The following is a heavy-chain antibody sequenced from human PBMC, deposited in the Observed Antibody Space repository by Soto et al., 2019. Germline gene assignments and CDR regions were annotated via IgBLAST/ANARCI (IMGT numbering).Heavy chain of an antibody. J-gene: IGHJ4*02. CDR3: ASGEHHHGSSRSCAKASDY. D-gene: IGHD2-15*01. Sequence: PGKGLEWIGYIYYSGSTNYNPSLKSRVTISVDTSKNQFSLKLSSVTAADTAVYYCASGEHHHGSSRSCAKASDYRRKRTLDPVSS. CDR2: IYYSGST. V-gene: IGHV4-59*08.